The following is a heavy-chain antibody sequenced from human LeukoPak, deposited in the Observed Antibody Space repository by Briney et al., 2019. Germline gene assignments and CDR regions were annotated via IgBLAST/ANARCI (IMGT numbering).Heavy chain of an antibody. CDR3: AGGLKNYYDSSGYYQNAFDI. CDR2: INWNGGST. J-gene: IGHJ3*02. CDR1: GFTFDDYG. D-gene: IGHD3-22*01. Sequence: GGSLRLSCAASGFTFDDYGMSWVRQAPGKGLEWVSGINWNGGSTGYADSVKGRFTISRDNAKNSLYLQMNSLRAEDTALYYCAGGLKNYYDSSGYYQNAFDIGGQGQWSPSLQ. V-gene: IGHV3-20*04.